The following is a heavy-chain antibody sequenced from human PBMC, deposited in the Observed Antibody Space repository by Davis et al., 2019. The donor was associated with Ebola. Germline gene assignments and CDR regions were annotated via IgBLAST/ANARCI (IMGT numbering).Heavy chain of an antibody. CDR3: ARAIWGSGADY. D-gene: IGHD3-16*01. CDR2: INPNSGGT. V-gene: IGHV1-2*06. Sequence: AASVKVSCKASGYTFTGYYMHWVRQAPGQGLEWMGRINPNSGGTNYAQKFQGRVTMTTDTSTSTAYMELRSLRSDDTAVYYCARAIWGSGADYWGQGTLVTVSS. CDR1: GYTFTGYY. J-gene: IGHJ4*02.